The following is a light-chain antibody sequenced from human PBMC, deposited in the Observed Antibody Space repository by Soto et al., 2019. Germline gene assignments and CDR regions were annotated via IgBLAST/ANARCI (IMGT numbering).Light chain of an antibody. CDR2: NSY. J-gene: IGLJ1*01. CDR3: SSWDASLNGYV. Sequence: QSVLTQPPSASGTPGQRVTISCSGSSSNIGSKTVNWYQQLPGTVPKLLIYNSYQRPSGVPDRFSASKSGTSASLAIRGLQSEDEADYYCSSWDASLNGYVFGTGTKVTVL. CDR1: SSNIGSKT. V-gene: IGLV1-44*01.